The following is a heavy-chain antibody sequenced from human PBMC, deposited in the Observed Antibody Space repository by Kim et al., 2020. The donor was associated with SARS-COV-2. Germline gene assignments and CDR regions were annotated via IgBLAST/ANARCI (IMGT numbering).Heavy chain of an antibody. CDR2: IYPGDSDT. D-gene: IGHD3-10*01. J-gene: IGHJ6*02. Sequence: GESLKISCKGSGYSFTSYWIGWVRQMPGKGLEWMGIIYPGDSDTRYSPSFQGQVTISADKSISTVYLQWSSLKASDTAMYYCARHTGRGNYYYYGMDVWGQGTTVTVSS. CDR1: GYSFTSYW. CDR3: ARHTGRGNYYYYGMDV. V-gene: IGHV5-51*01.